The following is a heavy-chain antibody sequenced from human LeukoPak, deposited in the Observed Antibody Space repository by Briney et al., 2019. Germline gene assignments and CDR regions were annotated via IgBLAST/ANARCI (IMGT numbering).Heavy chain of an antibody. J-gene: IGHJ4*02. CDR3: ARRMAGLGYFDY. CDR1: GGSISSSSYY. V-gene: IGHV4-39*01. Sequence: PSETLSLTCTVSGGSISSSSYYWGWIRQPPGKGLEWIGSIYYSGSTYYNPPLKSRVTISVDTSKNQFSLKLSSVTAADTAVYYCARRMAGLGYFDYWGQGTLVTVSS. CDR2: IYYSGST. D-gene: IGHD6-19*01.